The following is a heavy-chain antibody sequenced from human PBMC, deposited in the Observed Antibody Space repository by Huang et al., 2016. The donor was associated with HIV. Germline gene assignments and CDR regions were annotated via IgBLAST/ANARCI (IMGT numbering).Heavy chain of an antibody. V-gene: IGHV4-59*11. CDR2: SFYIGRP. CDR3: ARVARGPNWYFDL. J-gene: IGHJ2*01. CDR1: GGSISSHH. Sequence: QVLVQESGPGLAKPSETLSLTCTVSGGSISSHHWSWIRQAPGKGLEWIGTSFYIGRPKTNPSLNGRVTISVDTSKNQISLRLASVTAADSAVYFCARVARGPNWYFDLWGRGTLVTVSS. D-gene: IGHD2-15*01.